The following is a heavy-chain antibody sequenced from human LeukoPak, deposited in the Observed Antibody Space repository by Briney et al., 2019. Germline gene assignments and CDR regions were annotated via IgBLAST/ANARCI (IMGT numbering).Heavy chain of an antibody. Sequence: GGSLRLSCAASGFTFSSYAMSWVRQAPGKGLEWVSAISGSGGSTYYADSVKGRFTISRDNSKSTLYLQMHSLRAEDTARYYCAKGGCSSTTCLVDYWGQGTLVPVSS. D-gene: IGHD2-2*01. V-gene: IGHV3-23*01. CDR3: AKGGCSSTTCLVDY. CDR2: ISGSGGST. J-gene: IGHJ4*02. CDR1: GFTFSSYA.